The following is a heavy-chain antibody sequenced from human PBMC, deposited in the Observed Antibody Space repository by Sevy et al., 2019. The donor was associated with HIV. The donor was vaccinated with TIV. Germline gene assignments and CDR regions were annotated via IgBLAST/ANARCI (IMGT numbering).Heavy chain of an antibody. J-gene: IGHJ6*02. V-gene: IGHV3-15*01. D-gene: IGHD3-3*01. CDR1: GFTFSNAW. Sequence: GESLKISCAASGFTFSNAWMSWVRQAPRKGLEWVRRIKSKTDGGTTDYAAPVKGRFTISRDDSKNTLYLQMNSLKTEDTAVYYCTTDRRLRFLEWPHPEHGNYYYYGMDVWGQGTTVTVSS. CDR2: IKSKTDGGTT. CDR3: TTDRRLRFLEWPHPEHGNYYYYGMDV.